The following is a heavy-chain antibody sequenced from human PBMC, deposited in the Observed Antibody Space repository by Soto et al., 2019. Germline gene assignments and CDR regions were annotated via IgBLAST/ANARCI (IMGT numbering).Heavy chain of an antibody. CDR1: GYTFTSYY. V-gene: IGHV1-46*03. J-gene: IGHJ6*03. D-gene: IGHD4-17*01. CDR2: INPSGGST. CDR3: ARGGYGDSPGGYYYYMDV. Sequence: ASVKVSCKASGYTFTSYYMHWVRQAPGQGLEWMGIINPSGGSTSYAQKFQGGVTMTRDTSTSTVYMELSSLRSEDTAVYYCARGGYGDSPGGYYYYMDVWGKGTTVTVSS.